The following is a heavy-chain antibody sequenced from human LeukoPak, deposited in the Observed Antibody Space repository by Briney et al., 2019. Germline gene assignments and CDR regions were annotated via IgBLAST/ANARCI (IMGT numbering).Heavy chain of an antibody. V-gene: IGHV3-21*01. J-gene: IGHJ4*02. CDR2: ISSSSSYI. CDR1: GFTFSSYS. CDR3: ARYSGSYRNFDY. Sequence: GGSLRLSCAASGFTFSSYSMNWVRQAPGKGLEWVSSISSSSSYIYYADSVKGRFTISRDNAKNSLYLQMNSLRAEDTAVYYCARYSGSYRNFDYWGQGTLVTVSS. D-gene: IGHD1-26*01.